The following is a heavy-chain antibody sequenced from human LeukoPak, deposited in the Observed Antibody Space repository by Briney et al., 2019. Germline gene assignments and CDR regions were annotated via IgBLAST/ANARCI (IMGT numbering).Heavy chain of an antibody. CDR3: ARDGPHYYDSSGYTNPRFDY. Sequence: ASVKVSCKASGYTFTGYYMHWVRQAPGQGLEWMGRINPNSGGTNYAQKFQGRVTMTRDTSISTAYMELSRLRSDDTAVYYCARDGPHYYDSSGYTNPRFDYWGQGTLVTVSS. D-gene: IGHD3-22*01. V-gene: IGHV1-2*06. J-gene: IGHJ4*02. CDR1: GYTFTGYY. CDR2: INPNSGGT.